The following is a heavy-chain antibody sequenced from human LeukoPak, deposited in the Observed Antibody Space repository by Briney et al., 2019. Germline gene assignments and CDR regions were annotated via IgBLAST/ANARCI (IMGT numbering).Heavy chain of an antibody. CDR2: ISYSGST. Sequence: WIRQPPGKGLEWIGSISYSGSTYYNPFLNSRVTISVDTSKNQFSLKLSSVTAADMAVYYCARHSLSNSGSYYRPFDYWGQGTLVTVSS. D-gene: IGHD3-10*01. V-gene: IGHV4-39*01. CDR3: ARHSLSNSGSYYRPFDY. J-gene: IGHJ4*02.